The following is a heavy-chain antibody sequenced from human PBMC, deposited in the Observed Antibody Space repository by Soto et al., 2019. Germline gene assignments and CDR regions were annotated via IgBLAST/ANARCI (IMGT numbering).Heavy chain of an antibody. CDR2: ISYDGSNK. Sequence: GGSLRLSCAASGFTFSSYGMHWVRQAPGKGLEWVAVISYDGSNKYYADSVKGQFTISRDNSKNTLYLQMNSLRAEDTAVYYCAKESGITGTLDAFDIWGQGTMVTVSS. D-gene: IGHD1-20*01. J-gene: IGHJ3*02. V-gene: IGHV3-30*18. CDR3: AKESGITGTLDAFDI. CDR1: GFTFSSYG.